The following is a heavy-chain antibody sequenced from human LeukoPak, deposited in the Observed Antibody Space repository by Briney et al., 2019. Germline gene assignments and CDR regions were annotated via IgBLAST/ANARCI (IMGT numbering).Heavy chain of an antibody. CDR2: ISSSGSYI. CDR1: GFTFSSYS. J-gene: IGHJ4*02. CDR3: AKVVDDYVWGSYRLPLDY. V-gene: IGHV3-21*01. D-gene: IGHD3-16*02. Sequence: PGGSLRLSCAASGFTFSSYSMNWVRQAPGKGLEWVSSISSSGSYIYYTDSVRGRFTISRDNAKNSVYLQMNSLRAEDTAVYYCAKVVDDYVWGSYRLPLDYWGQGTLVTVSS.